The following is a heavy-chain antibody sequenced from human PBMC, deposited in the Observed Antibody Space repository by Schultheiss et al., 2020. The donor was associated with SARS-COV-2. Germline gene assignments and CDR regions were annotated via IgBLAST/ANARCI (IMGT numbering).Heavy chain of an antibody. CDR3: AKDRVPDSKWEIDY. J-gene: IGHJ4*02. V-gene: IGHV3-30*04. CDR2: ISYDGSNK. CDR1: GFTFSSYP. D-gene: IGHD4-11*01. Sequence: GGSLRLSCAASGFTFSSYPMHWVRQAPGKGLEWVAVISYDGSNKYYADSVKGRFTISRDNAKNTLYLQMNSLRAEDTAVYYCAKDRVPDSKWEIDYWGQGTLVTVSS.